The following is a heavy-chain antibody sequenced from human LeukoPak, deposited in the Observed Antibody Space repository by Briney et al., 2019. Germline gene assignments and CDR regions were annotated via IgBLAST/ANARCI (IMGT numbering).Heavy chain of an antibody. CDR2: INHSGST. V-gene: IGHV4-34*01. J-gene: IGHJ4*02. D-gene: IGHD6-19*01. CDR3: ARCGSGWYGRIVDY. CDR1: GGSFSGYY. Sequence: SETLSLTCAVYGGSFSGYYWSWIRQPPGKGLEWIGEINHSGSTNYNPSLKSRVTISVDTSKNQFSLKLSSVTAADTAVYYCARCGSGWYGRIVDYWGQGTLVTVSS.